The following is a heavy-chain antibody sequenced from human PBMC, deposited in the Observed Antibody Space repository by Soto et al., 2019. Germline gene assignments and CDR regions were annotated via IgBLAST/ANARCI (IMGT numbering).Heavy chain of an antibody. CDR2: IYSDGST. CDR3: VRRWG. D-gene: IGHD1-26*01. Sequence: EVQLVESGGGLVQAGGSLRLSCAASEFTVSNNYMSWVRQAPGKGLEWASLIYSDGSTDYADSVKGRFTISRDNSKNTLYLQMNSLRVEDTAMYYCVRRWGWGQGTLVTVSS. J-gene: IGHJ3*01. CDR1: EFTVSNNY. V-gene: IGHV3-66*01.